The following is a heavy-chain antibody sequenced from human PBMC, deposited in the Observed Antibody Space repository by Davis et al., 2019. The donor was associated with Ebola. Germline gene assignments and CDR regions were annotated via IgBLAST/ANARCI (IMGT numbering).Heavy chain of an antibody. V-gene: IGHV3-53*01. Sequence: GESPKTPCPASGFNVSRNYMSWVRQAPLKGLEWVAVIYRGGSTYYADSVKGRFTISRDNSKDTVQLQMNSLRAEDTAIYYCTRGRGGSSWELYWGQGTLVTVSS. CDR1: GFNVSRNY. D-gene: IGHD6-13*01. J-gene: IGHJ4*02. CDR2: IYRGGST. CDR3: TRGRGGSSWELY.